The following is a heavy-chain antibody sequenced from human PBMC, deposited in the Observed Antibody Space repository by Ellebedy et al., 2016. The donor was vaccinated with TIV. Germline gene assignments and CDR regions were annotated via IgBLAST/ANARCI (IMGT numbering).Heavy chain of an antibody. CDR1: GFTFSNYA. CDR2: ISYDGTNK. J-gene: IGHJ6*03. V-gene: IGHV3-30-3*01. Sequence: GESLKISXAASGFTFSNYALHWVRQDPGKGLEWVALISYDGTNKYYADSVKGRFTISRDNSKSTLYLQMNSLRAEDTAVYYCASLYMVGEQLVLKFHYMDVWGKGTTVTVSS. D-gene: IGHD6-6*01. CDR3: ASLYMVGEQLVLKFHYMDV.